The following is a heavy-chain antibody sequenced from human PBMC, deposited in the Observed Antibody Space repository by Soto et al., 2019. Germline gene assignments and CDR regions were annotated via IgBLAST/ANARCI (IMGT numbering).Heavy chain of an antibody. CDR2: INPYSGGT. CDR1: GYTFTDHY. CDR3: ARPKYGETYFDS. D-gene: IGHD2-21*01. Sequence: QVQMVQSGAEGKRPGASVKVSCKASGYTFTDHYIHWLRQAPGQSLEWMGWINPYSGGTHFARKFQDRVTMARDTSVSTAYMELSSLKSDDTAVYYCARPKYGETYFDSWGQGTVVTVSS. V-gene: IGHV1-2*02. J-gene: IGHJ4*02.